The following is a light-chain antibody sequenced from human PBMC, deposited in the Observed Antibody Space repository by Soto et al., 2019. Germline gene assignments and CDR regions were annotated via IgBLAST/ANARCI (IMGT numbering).Light chain of an antibody. CDR1: SSDVGNYNY. Sequence: QSVLTQPASVSGSPGQSITISCTGTSSDVGNYNYVSWFQQHPGKAPKLMIYEVTNRPSGVSNRFSGSKSGNTASLTISGLQPEDEADYYCSSFTSTSTVVFGGGTKVTVL. CDR2: EVT. CDR3: SSFTSTSTVV. V-gene: IGLV2-14*01. J-gene: IGLJ2*01.